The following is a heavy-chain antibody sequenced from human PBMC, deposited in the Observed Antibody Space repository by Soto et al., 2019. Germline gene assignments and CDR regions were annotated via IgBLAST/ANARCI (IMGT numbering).Heavy chain of an antibody. J-gene: IGHJ5*02. D-gene: IGHD3-3*01. Sequence: ASVKVSCKASGYTFTGYFIHWVRQAPGQGLEWVGYINPNSGATKYAPRFQGRVTMTSDTSIRTAYMDLSNLRSDETAVYYCARGGGTILAPLTWGPGTLVTVSS. CDR1: GYTFTGYF. V-gene: IGHV1-2*02. CDR3: ARGGGTILAPLT. CDR2: INPNSGAT.